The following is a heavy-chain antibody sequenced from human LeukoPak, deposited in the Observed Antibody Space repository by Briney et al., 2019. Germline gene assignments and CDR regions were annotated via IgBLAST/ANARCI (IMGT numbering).Heavy chain of an antibody. V-gene: IGHV1-18*01. CDR1: GGTFSSYA. J-gene: IGHJ6*03. CDR3: ARDLKIPFFNYYYYYMDV. CDR2: ISAYNGNT. Sequence: AASVKVSCKASGGTFSSYAISWVRQAPGQGLEWMGWISAYNGNTNYAQKLQGRVTMTTDTSTSTAYMELRSLRSDDTAVYYCARDLKIPFFNYYYYYMDVWGKGTTVTVSS. D-gene: IGHD2-21*01.